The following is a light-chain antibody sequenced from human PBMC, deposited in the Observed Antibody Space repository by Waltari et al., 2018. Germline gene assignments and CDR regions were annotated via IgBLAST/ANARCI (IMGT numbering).Light chain of an antibody. V-gene: IGKV3-11*01. CDR3: QQRYDWPIT. Sequence: EIVLTQSPATLSLSPGERATLSCRASQRIDSQLAWYQQKPGQAPSLLIHDVSNRATGVPARFSGSGSGTDFTHSISSLEPEDSAFYYCQQRYDWPITFGGGTKVEIK. CDR2: DVS. J-gene: IGKJ4*01. CDR1: QRIDSQ.